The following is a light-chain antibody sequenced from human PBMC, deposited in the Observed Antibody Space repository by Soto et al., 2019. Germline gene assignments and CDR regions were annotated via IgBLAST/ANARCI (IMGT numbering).Light chain of an antibody. CDR3: QQYNKWPLT. CDR1: QSVSSN. Sequence: IVLTHSPATLSVSLWEIATLSCRASQSVSSNLAWHQQRPGQAPRLLIYGASTRATGVPARFSGGGSGTEFTLTSTSLQSEDFAVYWCQQYNKWPLTLGPGTRLEIK. CDR2: GAS. J-gene: IGKJ5*01. V-gene: IGKV3D-15*01.